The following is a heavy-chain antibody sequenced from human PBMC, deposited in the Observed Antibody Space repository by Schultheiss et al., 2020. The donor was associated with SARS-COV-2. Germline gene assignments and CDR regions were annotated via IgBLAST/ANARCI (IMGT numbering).Heavy chain of an antibody. CDR3: ARNSLVPYYYGMDV. V-gene: IGHV4-59*08. Sequence: SETLSLTCTVSGGSISSYYWSWIRQPPGKGLEWIGYIYYSGSTYYNPSLKSRVTMSVDTSKNQFSLKLSSVTAVDTAVYYCARNSLVPYYYGMDVWGQGTTVTVSS. CDR2: IYYSGST. J-gene: IGHJ6*02. CDR1: GGSISSYY.